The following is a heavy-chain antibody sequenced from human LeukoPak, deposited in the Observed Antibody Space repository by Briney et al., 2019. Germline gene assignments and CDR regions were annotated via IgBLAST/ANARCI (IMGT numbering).Heavy chain of an antibody. Sequence: GGSLRLFCAASGFTFSGSAIHWVRQASGKGLEWVGRIRSKGNSYATTYAASVKGRFTISRDDSNDTAYLQMNSLKTEDTAVYYCTRHEESSSWYPHDYWGQGTLVTVSS. CDR3: TRHEESSSWYPHDY. D-gene: IGHD6-13*01. J-gene: IGHJ4*02. CDR2: IRSKGNSYAT. CDR1: GFTFSGSA. V-gene: IGHV3-73*01.